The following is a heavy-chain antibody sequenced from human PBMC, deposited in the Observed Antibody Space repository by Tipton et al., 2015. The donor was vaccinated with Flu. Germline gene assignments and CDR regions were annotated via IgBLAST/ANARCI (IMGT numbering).Heavy chain of an antibody. V-gene: IGHV4-31*03. J-gene: IGHJ6*02. CDR1: GGSISSGDYY. CDR3: ARDGGVGSGWAYSGGNYYYGMDV. Sequence: LRLSCTVSGGSISSGDYYWIWIRQHPGEGLEWIVYTSNTGSTFYHPSLKSRVTISVDTSKNQFSLKLSSVTAADTAVYYCARDGGVGSGWAYSGGNYYYGMDVWGQGTTVIVSS. D-gene: IGHD6-19*01. CDR2: TSNTGST.